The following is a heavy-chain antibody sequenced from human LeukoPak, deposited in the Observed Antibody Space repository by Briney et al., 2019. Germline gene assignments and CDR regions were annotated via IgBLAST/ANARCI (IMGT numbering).Heavy chain of an antibody. Sequence: PGGSLRLSCAASGFTLSTYAMSWVRQAPGKGLEWVSAISGSGGSTYYADSVKGRFTISRDNSKNTLYLQMNSLRAEDTAVYYCADRIAVATRWGQGTLVTVSS. J-gene: IGHJ4*02. CDR2: ISGSGGST. D-gene: IGHD6-19*01. CDR1: GFTLSTYA. CDR3: ADRIAVATR. V-gene: IGHV3-23*01.